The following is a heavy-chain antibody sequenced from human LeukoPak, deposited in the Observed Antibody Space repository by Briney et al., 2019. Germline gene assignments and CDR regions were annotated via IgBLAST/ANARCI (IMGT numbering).Heavy chain of an antibody. D-gene: IGHD2-21*01. V-gene: IGHV3-23*01. J-gene: IGHJ5*02. Sequence: GGSLRLSCAASGFTFSSYAMSWVRQAPGKGLEWVSGISGSGVSTYYADSVKGRSTVSRDNSRNTLYLQMNSLRAEDTAVYYCAKGLYGDTFLNWFDPWGQGTLVTVSS. CDR3: AKGLYGDTFLNWFDP. CDR1: GFTFSSYA. CDR2: ISGSGVST.